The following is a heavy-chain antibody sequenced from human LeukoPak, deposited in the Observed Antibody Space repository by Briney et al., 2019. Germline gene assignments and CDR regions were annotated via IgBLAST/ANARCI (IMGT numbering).Heavy chain of an antibody. J-gene: IGHJ6*02. CDR1: GYTLTELS. CDR2: FDPEDGET. V-gene: IGHV1-24*01. D-gene: IGHD3-10*01. Sequence: GASVKVSCKVSGYTLTELSMHWVRQAPGKGLEWMGDFDPEDGETIYAQKFQGRVTMTEDTSTDTAYMELSSLRSEDTAVYYCARKGMYYYGSGTYYCMDVWGQGTTVTVSS. CDR3: ARKGMYYYGSGTYYCMDV.